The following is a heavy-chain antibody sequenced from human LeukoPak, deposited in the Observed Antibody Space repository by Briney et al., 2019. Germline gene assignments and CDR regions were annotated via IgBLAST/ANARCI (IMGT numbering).Heavy chain of an antibody. Sequence: GRSLRLSCAASGFTFSSYAMHWVRPAPGKGLEWVAVISYDGSNKYYADSVKGRFTISRDNSKNTLYLQMNSLRAEDTAVYYCARWHCSGGSCYYYYGMDVWGQGTTVTVSS. CDR1: GFTFSSYA. CDR3: ARWHCSGGSCYYYYGMDV. V-gene: IGHV3-30*04. CDR2: ISYDGSNK. J-gene: IGHJ6*02. D-gene: IGHD2-15*01.